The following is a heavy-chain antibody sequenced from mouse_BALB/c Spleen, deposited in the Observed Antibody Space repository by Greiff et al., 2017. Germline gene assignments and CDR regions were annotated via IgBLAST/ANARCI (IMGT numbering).Heavy chain of an antibody. V-gene: IGHV1-87*01. CDR3: ARSYGNLYYYAMDY. Sequence: VKLQESGAELARPGASVKLSCKASGYTFTSYWMQWVKQRPGQGLEWIGAIYPGDGDTRYTQKFKGKATLTADKSSSTAYMQLSSLASEDSAVYYCARSYGNLYYYAMDYWGQGTSVTVSS. CDR2: IYPGDGDT. J-gene: IGHJ4*01. CDR1: GYTFTSYW. D-gene: IGHD2-10*02.